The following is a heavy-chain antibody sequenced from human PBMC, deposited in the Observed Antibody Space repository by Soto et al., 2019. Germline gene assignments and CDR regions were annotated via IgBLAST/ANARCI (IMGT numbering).Heavy chain of an antibody. Sequence: PSETLSLTCTISGGSISSSAHYWAWIRQPPGKGLEWIGSIYYSGTTYQNPSLNSRVTISADTSKNQFSLKLSSVTAADTAVYYCARGMTTVTTFDYWGQGTLVTVSS. CDR2: IYYSGTT. CDR1: GGSISSSAHY. CDR3: ARGMTTVTTFDY. J-gene: IGHJ4*02. D-gene: IGHD4-17*01. V-gene: IGHV4-39*07.